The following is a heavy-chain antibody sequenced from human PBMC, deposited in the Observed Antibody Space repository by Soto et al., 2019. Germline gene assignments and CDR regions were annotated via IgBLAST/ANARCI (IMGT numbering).Heavy chain of an antibody. CDR2: IYWDDDK. Sequence: QITLKESGPTLVKPTQTLTLTCTFSGFSLSTSGVGVGWIRQPPGKALEWLALIYWDDDKRYSPSLKSRLTITKDTSKHQVVLTLTIMDPVDTATYYCAHIEYYYDSSGYYRDYWGQGTLVTVSS. D-gene: IGHD3-22*01. CDR1: GFSLSTSGVG. J-gene: IGHJ4*02. V-gene: IGHV2-5*02. CDR3: AHIEYYYDSSGYYRDY.